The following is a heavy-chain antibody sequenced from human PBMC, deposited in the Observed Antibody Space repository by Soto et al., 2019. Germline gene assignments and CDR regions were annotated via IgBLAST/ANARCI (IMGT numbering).Heavy chain of an antibody. D-gene: IGHD3-22*01. Sequence: PEALRLTYAGSAGSLRPSHWWGWVRQPAGKGLEWIGEIYHRGRTNYDPSLTNQATIQVDNSKTQFALKLTSVTADATAVHYCARDPKHYDSSGYYYGGAFDIWGQGTMVX. J-gene: IGHJ3*02. V-gene: IGHV4-4*03. CDR2: IYHRGRT. CDR3: ARDPKHYDSSGYYYGGAFDI. CDR1: AGSLRPSHW.